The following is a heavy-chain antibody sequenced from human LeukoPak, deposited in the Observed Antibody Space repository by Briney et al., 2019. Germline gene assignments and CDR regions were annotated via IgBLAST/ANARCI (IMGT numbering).Heavy chain of an antibody. CDR2: IYYSGST. J-gene: IGHJ3*02. Sequence: PSETLSLTCTVSGGSISSSSYYWGWIRQPPGKGLEWIGSIYYSGSTYYNPSLKSRVTISVDTSKNQFSLKLSSATAADTAVYYCARLTVMFFSRQLVAFDIWGQGTMVTVSS. CDR3: ARLTVMFFSRQLVAFDI. CDR1: GGSISSSSYY. V-gene: IGHV4-39*01. D-gene: IGHD6-13*01.